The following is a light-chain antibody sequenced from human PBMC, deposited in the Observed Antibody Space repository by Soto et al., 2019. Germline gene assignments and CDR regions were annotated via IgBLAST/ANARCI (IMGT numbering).Light chain of an antibody. CDR3: QQRSNWPPWT. Sequence: EIVLRQSPATLSLSPGERATLSCRASQSVSSYLAWYQQKPGQAPRLLIYDASNRATGIPARFSGSGSGTDFTLTISSLEPEDFAVYYCQQRSNWPPWTFGQGTKVEIE. CDR1: QSVSSY. CDR2: DAS. J-gene: IGKJ1*01. V-gene: IGKV3-11*01.